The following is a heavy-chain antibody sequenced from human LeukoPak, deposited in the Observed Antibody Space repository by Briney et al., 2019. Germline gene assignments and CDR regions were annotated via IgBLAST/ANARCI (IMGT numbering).Heavy chain of an antibody. V-gene: IGHV5-51*01. D-gene: IGHD3-16*02. CDR3: ARRGYDYVWGSYQFDY. Sequence: GESLKISCKGSGYSFTSYWIGWVRQMPGKGLEWMGIIYPGDSDTRYSPSFQGQVTISADKPISTAYLQWSSLKASDTAMYYCARRGYDYVWGSYQFDYWGQGTLVTVSS. CDR1: GYSFTSYW. CDR2: IYPGDSDT. J-gene: IGHJ4*02.